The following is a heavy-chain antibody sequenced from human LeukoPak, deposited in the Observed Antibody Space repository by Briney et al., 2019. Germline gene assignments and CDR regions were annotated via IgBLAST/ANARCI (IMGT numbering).Heavy chain of an antibody. D-gene: IGHD4-17*01. CDR3: ARDGMGYGDSRADY. Sequence: EASVKVSCKASGYTFTSYGISWVRQAPGQGLEWMGWISAYNGNTNYAQKLQGRVTMTTDTSTSTAYMELRSLRSDDAAVYYCARDGMGYGDSRADYWGQGTLVTVSS. CDR1: GYTFTSYG. J-gene: IGHJ4*02. CDR2: ISAYNGNT. V-gene: IGHV1-18*01.